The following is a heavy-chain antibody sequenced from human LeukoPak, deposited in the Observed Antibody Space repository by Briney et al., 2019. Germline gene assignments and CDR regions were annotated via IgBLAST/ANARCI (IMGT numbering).Heavy chain of an antibody. V-gene: IGHV1-2*02. J-gene: IGHJ4*02. Sequence: ASVKVSCRTSGYPFSDYYIHWIRQASGQGLESMGWINPKNGDTKYAQRSQGRLTITMDTSIDTVYMELRSLRYDDTAVYYCARLSALWGQGTLVTVSS. CDR1: GYPFSDYY. CDR2: INPKNGDT. CDR3: ARLSAL.